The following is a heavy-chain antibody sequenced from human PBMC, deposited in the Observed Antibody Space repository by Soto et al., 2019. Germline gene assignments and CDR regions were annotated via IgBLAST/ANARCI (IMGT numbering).Heavy chain of an antibody. V-gene: IGHV1-69*12. CDR1: GGTFSSYA. J-gene: IGHJ5*02. D-gene: IGHD4-17*01. Sequence: QVQLVQSGAEVKKPGSSVKVSCKASGGTFSSYAISWVRQAPGQGLEWMGGIIPIFGTADYAQKFQGRVTITADESTSTAYMELSSLRSEDTAVYYCARKLPAYGGNYDWFDPWGQGTLVTVSS. CDR2: IIPIFGTA. CDR3: ARKLPAYGGNYDWFDP.